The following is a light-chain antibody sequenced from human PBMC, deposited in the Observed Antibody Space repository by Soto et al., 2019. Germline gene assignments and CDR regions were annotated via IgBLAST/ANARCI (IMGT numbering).Light chain of an antibody. J-gene: IGKJ4*01. Sequence: DIQMTQSPSTLSASVGDRVTITCRASQSIDSWLAWYQQKPGKAPKLLIYKTSNLESGVPSRFSGSGSGTEFSLTISSLQPDDFATYYCQQSKSFSLTFGGGTRVEVK. V-gene: IGKV1-5*03. CDR1: QSIDSW. CDR2: KTS. CDR3: QQSKSFSLT.